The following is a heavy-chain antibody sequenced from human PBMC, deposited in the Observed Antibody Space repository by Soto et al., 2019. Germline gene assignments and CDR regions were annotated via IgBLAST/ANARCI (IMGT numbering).Heavy chain of an antibody. CDR2: INPNGGST. V-gene: IGHV1-46*01. J-gene: IGHJ4*02. Sequence: QVQLVQSGAEVKRPGASVKVSCKASGYTFTTYYMHWVRQAPGQGLEWLGIINPNGGSTTYAQKFPGGINTHRDTSTSTVYLELSSMSSEDTDVYYCARAGYCSGGTCFHGNCDYWGQGTLVTVSA. CDR1: GYTFTTYY. CDR3: ARAGYCSGGTCFHGNCDY. D-gene: IGHD2-15*01.